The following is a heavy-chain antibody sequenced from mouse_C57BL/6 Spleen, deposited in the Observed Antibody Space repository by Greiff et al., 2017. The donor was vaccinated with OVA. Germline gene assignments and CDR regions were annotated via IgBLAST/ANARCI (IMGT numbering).Heavy chain of an antibody. CDR2: INYDGSST. CDR1: GFTFSDYY. V-gene: IGHV5-16*01. CDR3: ARSYDYDEGAMDY. J-gene: IGHJ4*01. D-gene: IGHD2-4*01. Sequence: EVKLVESEGGLVQPGSSMKLSCTASGFTFSDYYMAWVRQVPEKGLEWVANINYDGSSTYYLDSLKSRFIISRDNAKNILYLQMSSLKSEDTATYYCARSYDYDEGAMDYWGQGTSVTVSS.